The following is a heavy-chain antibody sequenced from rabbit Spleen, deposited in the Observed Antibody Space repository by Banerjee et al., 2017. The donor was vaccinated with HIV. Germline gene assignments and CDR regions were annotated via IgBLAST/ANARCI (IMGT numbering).Heavy chain of an antibody. CDR3: ARDLVGVIGWNFYL. V-gene: IGHV1S45*01. D-gene: IGHD1-1*01. CDR2: VYSGSSGST. Sequence: QQQLEESGGGLVKPGGTLTLTSTASGIDFSATYWPCWVRQAPGKGLKWIACVYSGSSGSTWYATWAKGRFTISTTSSTTVTLQMTSLTAADTATYFCARDLVGVIGWNFYLWGPGTLVTVS. CDR1: GIDFSATYW. J-gene: IGHJ4*01.